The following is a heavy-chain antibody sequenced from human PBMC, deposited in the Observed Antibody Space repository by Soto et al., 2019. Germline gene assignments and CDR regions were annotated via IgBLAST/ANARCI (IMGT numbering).Heavy chain of an antibody. D-gene: IGHD3-10*01. V-gene: IGHV4-31*03. CDR3: AREGRFYGSGSPYYYYYGMDV. Sequence: SETLSLTCTVSGGSISSGGYYWSWIRQHPGKGLEWIGYIYHSGSTYYNPSLKSRVTISVDTSKNQFSLKLSSVTAADTAVYYCAREGRFYGSGSPYYYYYGMDVWGQGTTVTVSS. CDR1: GGSISSGGYY. CDR2: IYHSGST. J-gene: IGHJ6*02.